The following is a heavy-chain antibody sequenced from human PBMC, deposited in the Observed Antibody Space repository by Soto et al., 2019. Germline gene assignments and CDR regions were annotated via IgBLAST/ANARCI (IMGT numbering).Heavy chain of an antibody. CDR3: ARAEPAAMPAHYYGMDV. V-gene: IGHV3-30-3*01. CDR1: GFTFSSYA. J-gene: IGHJ6*02. D-gene: IGHD2-2*01. Sequence: QVQLVESGGGVVQPGRSLRLSCAASGFTFSSYAMHWVRQAPGKGLEWVAVISYDGSNKYYADSVKGRFTISRDNSKNTLYLQMSSLRAEDTAVYYCARAEPAAMPAHYYGMDVWGQGTTVTVSS. CDR2: ISYDGSNK.